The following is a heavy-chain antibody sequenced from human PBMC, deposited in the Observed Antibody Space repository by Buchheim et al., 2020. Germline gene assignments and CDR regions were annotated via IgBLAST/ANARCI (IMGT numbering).Heavy chain of an antibody. CDR1: GFTFSDYY. D-gene: IGHD5-18*01. CDR3: ASEYSYGGFDY. Sequence: VQLVESGGGLVKPGGSLRLSCAASGFTFSDYYMSWIRQAPGKGLEWVANIKQDGSEKYYVDSVKGRFTISRDKAKNSLYLQMNSLRAEDTAVYYCASEYSYGGFDYWGQGTL. V-gene: IGHV3-7*01. CDR2: IKQDGSEK. J-gene: IGHJ4*02.